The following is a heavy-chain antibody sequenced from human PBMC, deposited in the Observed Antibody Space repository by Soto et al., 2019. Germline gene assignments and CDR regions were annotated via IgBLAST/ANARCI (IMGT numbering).Heavy chain of an antibody. CDR2: INPSGGST. CDR3: ARDLSIYGSGSYYSLYFEY. J-gene: IGHJ4*02. V-gene: IGHV1-46*01. D-gene: IGHD3-10*01. Sequence: ASVKVSCKASGYTFTSYYMHWVRQAPGQGLEWMGIINPSGGSTSYAQKFQGRVTMTRDTSTSTVYMELSSLRSEDTAVYYCARDLSIYGSGSYYSLYFEYWGQGTLVTVSS. CDR1: GYTFTSYY.